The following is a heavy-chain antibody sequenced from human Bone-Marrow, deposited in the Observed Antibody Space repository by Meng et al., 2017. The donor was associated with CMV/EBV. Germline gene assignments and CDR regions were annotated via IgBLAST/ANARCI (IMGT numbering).Heavy chain of an antibody. Sequence: GESLKISCAASGFNFSSYEMNWVRQAPGRGLEWVSFIGPGGTHIYYSDSVKGRFTISRDSAKNSLYLEMSSLVVEDKAVYYYAGDSPGPDGMEVWGQGTTVTVSS. CDR2: IGPGGTHI. CDR1: GFNFSSYE. V-gene: IGHV3-48*03. J-gene: IGHJ6*02. CDR3: AGDSPGPDGMEV.